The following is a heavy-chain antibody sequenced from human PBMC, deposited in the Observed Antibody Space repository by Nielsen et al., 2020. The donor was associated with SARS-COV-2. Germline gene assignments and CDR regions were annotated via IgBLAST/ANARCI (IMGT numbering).Heavy chain of an antibody. J-gene: IGHJ6*03. CDR3: ARDGGGYSSSSTMDV. Sequence: GESLKISCAASGFTFSSYGMHWVRQAPGKGLEWVAVIWYDGSNKYYADSVKGRFTISRDNSKNTLYLQMNSLRAEDTAVYYCARDGGGYSSSSTMDVWGKGTTVTVSS. CDR2: IWYDGSNK. V-gene: IGHV3-33*01. D-gene: IGHD6-6*01. CDR1: GFTFSSYG.